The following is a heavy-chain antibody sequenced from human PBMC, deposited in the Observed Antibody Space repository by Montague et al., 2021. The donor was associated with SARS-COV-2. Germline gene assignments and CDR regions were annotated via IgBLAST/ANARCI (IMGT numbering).Heavy chain of an antibody. CDR3: ARLPYILPGYAYFDF. Sequence: SETLSLTCTVSGGSISNYYWSWIRRPPGKGLEWLGYIYYSGSTNYNPSLKSRVTISVDTSKNQFPLRLSSVTAADTAVYYCARLPYILPGYAYFDFWGQGSLVIVSS. D-gene: IGHD3-9*01. CDR2: IYYSGST. J-gene: IGHJ4*02. CDR1: GGSISNYY. V-gene: IGHV4-59*08.